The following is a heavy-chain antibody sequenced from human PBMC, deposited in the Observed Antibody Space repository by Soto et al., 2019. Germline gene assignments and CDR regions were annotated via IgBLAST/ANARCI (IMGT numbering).Heavy chain of an antibody. V-gene: IGHV3-7*03. CDR1: GFTFSSYW. D-gene: IGHD3-22*01. Sequence: LRLSCAASGFTFSSYWMSWVRQAPWKGLEWVGNIKQDGSEKYYVDSVKGRFTISRDNAKNSLYLQMNSLRAEDTAVYYCARDGYYYDSSGYYIFDYWGQGTLVTVSS. CDR2: IKQDGSEK. CDR3: ARDGYYYDSSGYYIFDY. J-gene: IGHJ4*02.